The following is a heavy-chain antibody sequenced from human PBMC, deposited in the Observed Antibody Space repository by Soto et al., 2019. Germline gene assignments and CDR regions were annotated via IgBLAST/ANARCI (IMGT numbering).Heavy chain of an antibody. Sequence: EVQLLESGGGLVQPGGSLRLSCAASGVTFSTNAMSWVRQAPGMGLEVVSLISGSGNTIYYADSVKGRFTISGDNSKNTLTVRRTSLGFADTVVYYWAEVFYDTFCYYWKTFDCWGHGTLVTVFS. J-gene: IGHJ4*01. CDR2: ISGSGNTI. D-gene: IGHD3-10*01. CDR1: GVTFSTNA. CDR3: AEVFYDTFCYYWKTFDC. V-gene: IGHV3-23*01.